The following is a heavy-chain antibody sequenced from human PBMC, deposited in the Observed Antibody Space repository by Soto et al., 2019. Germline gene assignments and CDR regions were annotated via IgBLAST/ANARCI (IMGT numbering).Heavy chain of an antibody. V-gene: IGHV4-59*01. CDR1: GGSISSFY. J-gene: IGHJ6*02. D-gene: IGHD2-21*02. CDR2: IYFSGST. CDR3: ARDYGGDTSYGLDV. Sequence: QVQLQESGPGLVKPSETLSLTCTVSGGSISSFYWSWIRQPPGKGLEWLGNIYFSGSTNYNPSLKSRVTISVDTSKNQFSLKLSSVTAADTAVYYCARDYGGDTSYGLDVWGQGTTVTVSS.